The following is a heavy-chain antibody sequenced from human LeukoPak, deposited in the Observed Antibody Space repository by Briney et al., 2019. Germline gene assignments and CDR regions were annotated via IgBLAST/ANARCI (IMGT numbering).Heavy chain of an antibody. D-gene: IGHD5-12*01. CDR1: GYTFTSYY. Sequence: GASVKVSCKASGYTFTSYYMHWVRQAPGQGLEWMGIINPSGGSTSYAQKFQGRVTMTRDTSTSTAYMELSSLRSEDTAVYYCARRPDLGYSGYDSSDYWGQGTLVTVSS. CDR3: ARRPDLGYSGYDSSDY. J-gene: IGHJ4*02. CDR2: INPSGGST. V-gene: IGHV1-46*01.